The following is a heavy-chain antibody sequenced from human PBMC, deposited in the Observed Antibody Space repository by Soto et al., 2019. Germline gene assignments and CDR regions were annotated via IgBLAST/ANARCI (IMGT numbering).Heavy chain of an antibody. V-gene: IGHV4-59*08. CDR3: ARQWGTDAFDI. CDR2: IYYSGST. CDR1: GGSISSYY. J-gene: IGHJ3*02. D-gene: IGHD1-1*01. Sequence: ETLSLTCTVSGGSISSYYWSWIRQPPGKGLEWIGYIYYSGSTNYNPSLKSRVTISVDTSKNQFSLKLSSVTAADTAVYYCARQWGTDAFDIWGQGTMVTVSS.